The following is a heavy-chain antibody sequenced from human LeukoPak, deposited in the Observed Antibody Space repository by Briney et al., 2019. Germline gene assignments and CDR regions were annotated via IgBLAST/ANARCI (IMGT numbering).Heavy chain of an antibody. D-gene: IGHD6-19*01. CDR1: GYSFTGYY. J-gene: IGHJ4*02. CDR3: ARGWYTSGWTFDY. CDR2: INPNSGGA. Sequence: ASVKVSCKASGYSFTGYYMHWVRQAPGQGLEWMGWINPNSGGANYAQKFQGRVTMTRDTSISTAYMEVSRQRTDDTAMYYCARGWYTSGWTFDYWGQGTLVTVSS. V-gene: IGHV1-2*02.